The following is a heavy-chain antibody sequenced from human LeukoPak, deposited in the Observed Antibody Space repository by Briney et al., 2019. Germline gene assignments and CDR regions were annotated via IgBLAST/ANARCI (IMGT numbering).Heavy chain of an antibody. CDR1: GFTFSSYA. CDR2: ISYDGSNK. D-gene: IGHD3-10*01. J-gene: IGHJ3*02. V-gene: IGHV3-30-3*02. CDR3: AKTMVRGVIPLDAFDI. Sequence: GGSLRLSCAASGFTFSSYAMHWVRQAPGKGLEWVAVISYDGSNKYYADSVKGRFTISRDNSKNTLYLQMNSLRAEDTAVYYCAKTMVRGVIPLDAFDIWGQGTMVTVSS.